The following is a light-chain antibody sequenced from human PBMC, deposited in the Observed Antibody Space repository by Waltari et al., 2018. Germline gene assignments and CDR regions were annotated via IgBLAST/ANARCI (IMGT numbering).Light chain of an antibody. J-gene: IGLJ2*01. V-gene: IGLV2-11*01. CDR1: SSDVGGYNY. CDR2: DVS. CDR3: CSYAGSYTPVV. Sequence: QSALTQPRSVSGSPGQSVTISCTGTSSDVGGYNYVSWYQQHPGKAPKLMIYDVSKRPSGGPARFSGSKSGNTAYLTISGLQAEDEADYYCCSYAGSYTPVVFGGGTKLTVL.